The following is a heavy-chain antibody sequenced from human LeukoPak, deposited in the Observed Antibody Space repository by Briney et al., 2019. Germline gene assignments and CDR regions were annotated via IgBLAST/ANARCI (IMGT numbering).Heavy chain of an antibody. CDR1: GGSISSSSYY. CDR2: ICYSGST. V-gene: IGHV4-39*07. J-gene: IGHJ4*02. D-gene: IGHD6-19*01. Sequence: SQTLSLTCTVSGGSISSSSYYWGWIRQPPGKGLEWIGSICYSGSTYYNPSLKSRVTISVDTSKNQFSLKLSSVTAADTAVYYCAREGGSGWSQGHNDYWGQGTLVTVSS. CDR3: AREGGSGWSQGHNDY.